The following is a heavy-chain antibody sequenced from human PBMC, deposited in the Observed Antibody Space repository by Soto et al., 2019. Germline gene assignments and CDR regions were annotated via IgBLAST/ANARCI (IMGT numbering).Heavy chain of an antibody. CDR1: GGSFSGYY. CDR2: INHSGST. CDR3: ASIAVIVSYYYMDV. J-gene: IGHJ6*03. D-gene: IGHD6-19*01. V-gene: IGHV4-34*01. Sequence: SETLSLTCAVYGGSFSGYYWSWIRQPPGKGLEWIGEINHSGSTNYNPSLKSRVTISVDTSKNQFSLKLSSVTAADTAVYYCASIAVIVSYYYMDVWGKGTTVTVSS.